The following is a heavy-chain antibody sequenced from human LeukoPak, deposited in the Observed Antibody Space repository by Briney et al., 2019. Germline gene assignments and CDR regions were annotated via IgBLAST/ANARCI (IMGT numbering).Heavy chain of an antibody. CDR1: GYTFSGYY. CDR3: ARGGKSELGTCDF. J-gene: IGHJ4*02. D-gene: IGHD7-27*01. V-gene: IGHV1-2*02. CDR2: INPDSGGA. Sequence: VSVKVSCKASGYTFSGYYLNWVRQAPGQGLEWMGWINPDSGGAIYAQKFQGRVIMTRDTSTNTAYMELRSLRSDDTAVYFCARGGKSELGTCDFWGQGTLVTVSS.